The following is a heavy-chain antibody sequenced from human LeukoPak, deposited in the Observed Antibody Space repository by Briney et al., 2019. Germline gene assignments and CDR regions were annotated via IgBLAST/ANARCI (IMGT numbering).Heavy chain of an antibody. CDR1: GFTVSSNY. V-gene: IGHV3-23*01. Sequence: GGSLRLSCAASGFTVSSNYMSWVRQAPGKGLEWVSAISGSGGSTYYADSVKGRFTISRDNSKNTLYLQMNSLRAEDTAVYYCAKHPFGPYGDRTYYFGYWGQGTLVTVSS. J-gene: IGHJ4*02. CDR2: ISGSGGST. D-gene: IGHD4-17*01. CDR3: AKHPFGPYGDRTYYFGY.